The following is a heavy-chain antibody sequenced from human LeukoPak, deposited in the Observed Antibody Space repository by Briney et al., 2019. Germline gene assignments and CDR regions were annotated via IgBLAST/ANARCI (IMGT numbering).Heavy chain of an antibody. V-gene: IGHV4-34*01. CDR3: ARVRYDSRGYRGYYSYGRDV. Sequence: SETLSLTCAVYGGSFSGYYWSWIRQPPGKGLEWIGEINHSGSTNYNPSLKSRVTISVDTSKNQFSLKLSSVTAADTAVYYCARVRYDSRGYRGYYSYGRDVGGQGTTATVS. D-gene: IGHD3-22*01. CDR2: INHSGST. CDR1: GGSFSGYY. J-gene: IGHJ6*02.